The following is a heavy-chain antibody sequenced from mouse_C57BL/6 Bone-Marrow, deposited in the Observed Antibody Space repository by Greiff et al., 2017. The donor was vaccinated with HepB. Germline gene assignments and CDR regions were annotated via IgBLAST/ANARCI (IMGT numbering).Heavy chain of an antibody. D-gene: IGHD2-1*01. V-gene: IGHV14-4*01. Sequence: EVQLQQSGAELVRPGASVKLSCTASGFNIKDDYMHWVKQRPEQGLEWIGWIDPENGDTEYASKFQGKATITADTSSNTAYLQLSSLTSEDTAVYYCLYYGNPFAYWGQGTLVTVSA. CDR3: LYYGNPFAY. CDR2: IDPENGDT. CDR1: GFNIKDDY. J-gene: IGHJ3*01.